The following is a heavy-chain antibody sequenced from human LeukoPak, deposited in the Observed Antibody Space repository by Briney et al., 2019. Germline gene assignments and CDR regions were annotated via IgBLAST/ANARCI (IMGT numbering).Heavy chain of an antibody. CDR3: ATLSWGRVEVVVPAAGAFDT. V-gene: IGHV4-59*01. CDR2: IYYSGST. CDR1: GGSISSYY. J-gene: IGHJ3*02. Sequence: SETLSLTCTVSGGSISSYYWSWIRQPPGKGLEWIGYIYYSGSTNYNPSLKSRVTISVDTSKNQFSLKLSSVTAADTAVYYCATLSWGRVEVVVPAAGAFDTWGQGTMVTVSS. D-gene: IGHD2-2*01.